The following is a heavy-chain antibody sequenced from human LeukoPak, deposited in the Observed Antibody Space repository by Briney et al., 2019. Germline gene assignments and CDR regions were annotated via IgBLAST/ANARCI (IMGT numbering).Heavy chain of an antibody. CDR3: ASYGSGSNYYYYMDV. CDR1: GGTFSSYA. Sequence: ASVKVSCKASGGTFSSYAISWVRQAPGQGLEWMGGIIPIFDTANYAQKFQGRVTITADESTSTAYMELSSLRSEDTAVYYCASYGSGSNYYYYMDVWGKGTTVTISS. D-gene: IGHD3-10*01. J-gene: IGHJ6*03. CDR2: IIPIFDTA. V-gene: IGHV1-69*13.